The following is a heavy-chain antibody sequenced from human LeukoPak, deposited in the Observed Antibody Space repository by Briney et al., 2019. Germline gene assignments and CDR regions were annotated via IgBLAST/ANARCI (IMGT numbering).Heavy chain of an antibody. Sequence: SETLSLTCTVSRGSISSYYWSWIRQPPGKGLERIGYIYYSGSTNYNPSLKSRVTISVDTSKNQFSLKLSSVTAADTAVYYCASFSGGYCSGGSCYSANWFDPWGQGTLVTVSS. CDR1: RGSISSYY. D-gene: IGHD2-15*01. CDR2: IYYSGST. V-gene: IGHV4-59*01. J-gene: IGHJ5*02. CDR3: ASFSGGYCSGGSCYSANWFDP.